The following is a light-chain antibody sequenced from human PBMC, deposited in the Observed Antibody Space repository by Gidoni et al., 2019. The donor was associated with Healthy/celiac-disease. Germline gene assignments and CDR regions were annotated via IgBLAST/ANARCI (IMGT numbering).Light chain of an antibody. CDR1: QSVLYSSNNKNY. CDR2: WAS. CDR3: QQYYSLWT. J-gene: IGKJ2*01. Sequence: DIVMTQSPASLAVSLGERATINCKSSQSVLYSSNNKNYLAWYQQKPGQPPKLLIYWASTRESGVPDRFSGSGSGTDFTLTISSLQAEDVAVYYCQQYYSLWTFGQXTKLEIK. V-gene: IGKV4-1*01.